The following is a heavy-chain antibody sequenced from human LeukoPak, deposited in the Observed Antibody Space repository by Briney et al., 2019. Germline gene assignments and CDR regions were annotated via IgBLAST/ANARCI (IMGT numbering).Heavy chain of an antibody. J-gene: IGHJ4*02. CDR1: GFTFSSYW. CDR2: IKEDGSDK. D-gene: IGHD5-24*01. CDR3: ARMRDGYMGRYYFDY. Sequence: GGSLRLSCAASGFTFSSYWLSWVRQAPGKGLEWVANIKEDGSDKKYVDSVKGRFTPSRDNAKNSLYLQMSSLRAEDAAVYYCARMRDGYMGRYYFDYWGQGPLVTVSS. V-gene: IGHV3-7*04.